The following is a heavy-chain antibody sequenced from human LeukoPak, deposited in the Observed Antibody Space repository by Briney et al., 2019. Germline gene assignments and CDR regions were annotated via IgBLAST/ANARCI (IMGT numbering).Heavy chain of an antibody. Sequence: GGSLRLSCAASGFTFSSYSMNWVRQAPGKGLEWVSSISGGSDYIFYADSVKGRFTFSRDNAKNSLFLQMHNLRAEDTAVYYCVRVGMNIHAMDVWGQGTTVTVSS. V-gene: IGHV3-21*01. J-gene: IGHJ6*02. D-gene: IGHD2/OR15-2a*01. CDR3: VRVGMNIHAMDV. CDR2: ISGGSDYI. CDR1: GFTFSSYS.